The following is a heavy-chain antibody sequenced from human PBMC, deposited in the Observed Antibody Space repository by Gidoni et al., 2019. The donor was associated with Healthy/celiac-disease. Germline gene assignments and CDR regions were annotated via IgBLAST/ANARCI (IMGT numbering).Heavy chain of an antibody. Sequence: EVQLVESGGGVVRPGGSLRLSCAAPGFTFDDYGMSWVRQAPGKGLEWVSGINWNGGSTGYADSVKGRFTISRDNAKNSLYLQMNSLRAEDTALYHCARMGCSSTSCYAEDYYYYYGMDVWGQGTTVTVSS. V-gene: IGHV3-20*01. CDR2: INWNGGST. CDR1: GFTFDDYG. J-gene: IGHJ6*02. CDR3: ARMGCSSTSCYAEDYYYYYGMDV. D-gene: IGHD2-2*01.